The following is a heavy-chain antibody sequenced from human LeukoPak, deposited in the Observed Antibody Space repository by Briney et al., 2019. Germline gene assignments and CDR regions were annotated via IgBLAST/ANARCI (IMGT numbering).Heavy chain of an antibody. V-gene: IGHV3-23*01. CDR2: ISGSGGST. Sequence: PGGSLRLSCAASGFTFSSYGMNWVRQAPGKGLEWVSAISGSGGSTYYADSVKGRFTISRDNSKNTLYLQMNSLRAEDTAVYYCNMITFGGVIEYWGQGTLVTVSS. J-gene: IGHJ4*02. CDR3: NMITFGGVIEY. CDR1: GFTFSSYG. D-gene: IGHD3-16*02.